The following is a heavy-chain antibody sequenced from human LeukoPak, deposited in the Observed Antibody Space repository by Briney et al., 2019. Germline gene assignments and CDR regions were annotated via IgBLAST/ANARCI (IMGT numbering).Heavy chain of an antibody. D-gene: IGHD5-18*01. CDR1: GFTVSSNY. V-gene: IGHV3-23*01. CDR2: ISDRGAYT. CDR3: ATLPNYSYGHPYYLDS. Sequence: PGGSLRLSCAASGFTVSSNYMSWVRQAPGKGLEWVSAISDRGAYTYYADSVKGRFTISRDNSKNTLYLQMNSLRAEDTAVYYCATLPNYSYGHPYYLDSWGQGTLVTVSS. J-gene: IGHJ4*02.